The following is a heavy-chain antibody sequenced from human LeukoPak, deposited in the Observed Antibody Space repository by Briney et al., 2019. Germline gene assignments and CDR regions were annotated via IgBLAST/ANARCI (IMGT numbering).Heavy chain of an antibody. J-gene: IGHJ4*02. CDR2: ISGDNGST. CDR3: AREDTRRGSRGYFDY. CDR1: GYTFTSYG. D-gene: IGHD2-2*01. Sequence: ASVKVSCKASGYTFTSYGISWVRQVPGQGLEWMGWISGDNGSTNYAQKLQGRVTMTTDTSTTTAYMELRSLRSDDSAIYYCAREDTRRGSRGYFDYWGQGTLVTVSS. V-gene: IGHV1-18*01.